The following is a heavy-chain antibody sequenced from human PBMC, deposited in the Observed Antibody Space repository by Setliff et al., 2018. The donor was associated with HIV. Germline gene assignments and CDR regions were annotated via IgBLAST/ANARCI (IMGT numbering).Heavy chain of an antibody. J-gene: IGHJ6*03. CDR2: LFTSGKT. CDR1: GGSVSLYY. CDR3: ARDLFNEWQGHYYYYMDV. D-gene: IGHD3-3*01. V-gene: IGHV4-4*07. Sequence: PSESLSLTCTVSGGSVSLYYWNWMRQPVGKGLEWIGRLFTSGKTIFSPSLKSRVSMSVDTSKNAVSLKLDSVTAGDSAGYFCARDLFNEWQGHYYYYMDVWGKGTTVTVSS.